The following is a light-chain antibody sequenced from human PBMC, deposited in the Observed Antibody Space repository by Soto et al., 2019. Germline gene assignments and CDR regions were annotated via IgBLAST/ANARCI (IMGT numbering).Light chain of an antibody. J-gene: IGKJ1*01. CDR3: QQYGSSPWT. V-gene: IGKV3-20*01. CDR1: QSVSSSY. Sequence: EIVLTQSPGTLSLPPGERATLSCRASQSVSSSYLAWYQQKPGQAPRLLIYGASSRATGIPDRFSGSGSGTDFTLTISRLEPEDFAVHYCQQYGSSPWTFGQGTKVDIK. CDR2: GAS.